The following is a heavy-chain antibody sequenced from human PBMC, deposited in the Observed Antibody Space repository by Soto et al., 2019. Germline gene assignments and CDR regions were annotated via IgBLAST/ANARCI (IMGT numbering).Heavy chain of an antibody. D-gene: IGHD6-13*01. Sequence: GGTLRLSCAVSGFTINMCWKHWGRQVPGKGPVWVARIYNDGTYADDADSVKGRSTMSRDNAKDALYLQMNALRAEDAALYHWTRGPRATSAGASAHWGQGTLVTVSS. V-gene: IGHV3-74*01. CDR3: TRGPRATSAGASAH. CDR1: GFTINMCW. J-gene: IGHJ4*02. CDR2: IYNDGTYA.